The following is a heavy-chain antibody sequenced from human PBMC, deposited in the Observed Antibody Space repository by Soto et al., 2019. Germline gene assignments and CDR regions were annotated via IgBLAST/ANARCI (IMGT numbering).Heavy chain of an antibody. J-gene: IGHJ4*02. V-gene: IGHV3-23*01. D-gene: IGHD3-22*01. CDR2: ISAGGGST. CDR3: AKHWFSYDSSGYYFDY. Sequence: GGSLRLSCAASGFTFSSYAMNWVRQAPGKGLEWVSAISAGGGSTYYADSVRGRFTISRDNSKNTLHLQMNSLRAEDTAVYYCAKHWFSYDSSGYYFDYWGQGTLVTVSS. CDR1: GFTFSSYA.